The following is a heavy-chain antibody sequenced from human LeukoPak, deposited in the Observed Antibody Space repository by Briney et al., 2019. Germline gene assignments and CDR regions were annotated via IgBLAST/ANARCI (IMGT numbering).Heavy chain of an antibody. Sequence: SVKVSCKASGYTFTSYGISWVRQAPGQGLEWMGGIIPIFGTANYAQKFQGRVTITADESTSTAYMELSSLRSEDTAVYYCARVVSLISWGQGTLVTVSS. J-gene: IGHJ5*02. CDR1: GYTFTSYG. D-gene: IGHD2-2*01. V-gene: IGHV1-69*13. CDR2: IIPIFGTA. CDR3: ARVVSLIS.